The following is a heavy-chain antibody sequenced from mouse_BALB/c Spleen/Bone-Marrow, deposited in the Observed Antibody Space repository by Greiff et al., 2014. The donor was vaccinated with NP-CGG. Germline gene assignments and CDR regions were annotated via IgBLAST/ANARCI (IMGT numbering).Heavy chain of an antibody. V-gene: IGHV1S81*02. CDR1: GYTFTTYW. D-gene: IGHD3-2*01. Sequence: VKLVESGAELVRPGASVKLSCKASGYTFTTYWMHWVKKRPGQGLEWIGEINTSDGRTNYSEKFKSKATLTVDKSSNTAYMQLSSLTSEDSAVYYCARRDSSGYLFDYWGQGTTLTVSS. J-gene: IGHJ2*01. CDR2: INTSDGRT. CDR3: ARRDSSGYLFDY.